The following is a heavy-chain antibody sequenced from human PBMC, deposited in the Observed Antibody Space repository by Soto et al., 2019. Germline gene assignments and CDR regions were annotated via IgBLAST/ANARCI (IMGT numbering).Heavy chain of an antibody. D-gene: IGHD6-25*01. CDR3: ARSPARSGYFDY. CDR1: GGSISSGGYY. CDR2: IYYSGGT. Sequence: SETLSLTCTVSGGSISSGGYYWSWIRQHPGKGLEWIGYIYYSGGTYYNPSLKSRVTISVDTSKNQFSLKLSSVTAADTAVYYCARSPARSGYFDYWGQGTLVTVSS. J-gene: IGHJ4*02. V-gene: IGHV4-31*03.